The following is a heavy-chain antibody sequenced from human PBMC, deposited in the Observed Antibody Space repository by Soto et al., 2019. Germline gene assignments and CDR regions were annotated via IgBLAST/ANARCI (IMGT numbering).Heavy chain of an antibody. Sequence: GGSLRLSCSASGFTFSSYWMSWVRQVPGKGLEWVANIKDDGSEQYYVDSVRGRFTISRDNAKNSLYLQMTSLRAEDTAVYYCARRILMRVVVNRSFEYWGQGTLVTVSS. CDR1: GFTFSSYW. J-gene: IGHJ4*02. CDR3: ARRILMRVVVNRSFEY. V-gene: IGHV3-7*05. D-gene: IGHD3-22*01. CDR2: IKDDGSEQ.